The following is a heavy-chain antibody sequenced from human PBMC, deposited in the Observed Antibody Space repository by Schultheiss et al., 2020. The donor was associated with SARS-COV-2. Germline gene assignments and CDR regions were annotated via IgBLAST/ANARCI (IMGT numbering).Heavy chain of an antibody. CDR2: ISGSGIT. Sequence: GSLRLSCAASGFSFSYYAMGWVRQAPGKGLEWVSSISGSGITNYADSVQGRFTISSDNFKNTLYLQMNSLRVEDTALYYCAKDDSGGWYALPDYWGQGTLVTVSS. V-gene: IGHV3-23*01. CDR3: AKDDSGGWYALPDY. D-gene: IGHD6-19*01. J-gene: IGHJ4*02. CDR1: GFSFSYYA.